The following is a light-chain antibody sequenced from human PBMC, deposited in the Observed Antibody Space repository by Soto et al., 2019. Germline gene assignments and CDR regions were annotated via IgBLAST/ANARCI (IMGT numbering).Light chain of an antibody. Sequence: EIVLALSPGTPSLSPGERATLSCRASQSVTSSYLAWYQQKPGQAPRLLIYGASSRATGIPDRFSGNGSGRDFTLTITRLEPEDFAVYYCQQYGGSPWTFGQGTKVDIK. V-gene: IGKV3-20*01. J-gene: IGKJ1*01. CDR2: GAS. CDR1: QSVTSSY. CDR3: QQYGGSPWT.